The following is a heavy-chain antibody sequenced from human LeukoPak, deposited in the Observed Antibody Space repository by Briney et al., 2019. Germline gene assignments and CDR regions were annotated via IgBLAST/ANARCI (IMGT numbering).Heavy chain of an antibody. D-gene: IGHD6-19*01. Sequence: GRSLRLSCAASGFTFDDYAMHWVRQAPGKGLEWVPGISWNSGSIGYADSVKGRFTISRDNAKNSLYLQMNSLRAEDMALYYCAKGSHMAVAGHSDYWGQGTLVTVSS. J-gene: IGHJ4*02. CDR2: ISWNSGSI. CDR1: GFTFDDYA. CDR3: AKGSHMAVAGHSDY. V-gene: IGHV3-9*03.